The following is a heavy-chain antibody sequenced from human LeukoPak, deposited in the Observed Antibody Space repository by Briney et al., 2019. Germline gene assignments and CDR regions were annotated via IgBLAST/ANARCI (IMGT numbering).Heavy chain of an antibody. Sequence: SETLSLTCAVYGGSFSGYYWSWIRQPPGKGLEWIGEINHRGSTNYNPSLKSRVTISVDTSKNQFSLKLSSVTAADTAVYYCARLLIRSFDYWGQGTLVTVSS. CDR2: INHRGST. J-gene: IGHJ4*02. CDR3: ARLLIRSFDY. V-gene: IGHV4-34*01. CDR1: GGSFSGYY. D-gene: IGHD3-22*01.